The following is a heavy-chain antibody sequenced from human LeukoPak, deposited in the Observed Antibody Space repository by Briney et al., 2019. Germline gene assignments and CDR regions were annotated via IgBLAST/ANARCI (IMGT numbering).Heavy chain of an antibody. CDR1: GFTVSSNY. CDR2: IYSGGSGGST. CDR3: AAEPDYYESSGYYSY. J-gene: IGHJ4*02. D-gene: IGHD3-22*01. V-gene: IGHV3-66*02. Sequence: GGSLRLSCPASGFTVSSNYMSWVRQAPGKGLEWVSVIYSGGSGGSTYYADSVKCRFTISRDNSKNTLYLQMNSLRAEDTAVYYCAAEPDYYESSGYYSYWGQGTLVTVSS.